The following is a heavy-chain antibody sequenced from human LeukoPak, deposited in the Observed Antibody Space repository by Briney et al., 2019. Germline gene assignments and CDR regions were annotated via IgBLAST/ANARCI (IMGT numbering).Heavy chain of an antibody. CDR3: ARVSPNVETESSDY. V-gene: IGHV3-21*01. D-gene: IGHD2-21*02. CDR1: GFAFNSYS. J-gene: IGHJ4*02. CDR2: ISTSGYYI. Sequence: GGSLRLSCAASGFAFNSYSMNWVRQAPGKGLEWVASISTSGYYIYHADSVKGRFTISRDNARESLYLQMNSLRADDTAVYYCARVSPNVETESSDYWGQGTLVTVSS.